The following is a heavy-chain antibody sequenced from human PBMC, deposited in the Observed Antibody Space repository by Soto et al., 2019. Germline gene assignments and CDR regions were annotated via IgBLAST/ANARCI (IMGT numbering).Heavy chain of an antibody. CDR2: INLSGGST. V-gene: IGHV1-46*01. D-gene: IGHD3-3*01. CDR1: GYTFTSYY. J-gene: IGHJ6*02. CDR3: ARDPTYYDFWSGYYTGGYYYGMDV. Sequence: ASVKVSCKASGYTFTSYYMHWLRQAPGQGLEWMGIINLSGGSTSYAQKFQGRVTMTRDTSTSTVYMELSSLRSEDTAVYYCARDPTYYDFWSGYYTGGYYYGMDVWGQGTTVTVSS.